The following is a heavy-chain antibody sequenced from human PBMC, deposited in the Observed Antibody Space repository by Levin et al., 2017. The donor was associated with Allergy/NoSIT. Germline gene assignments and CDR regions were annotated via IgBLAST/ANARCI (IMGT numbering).Heavy chain of an antibody. CDR1: GFTFSSYA. CDR2: ISYDGSNK. D-gene: IGHD1-26*01. V-gene: IGHV3-30*04. CDR3: ARRMGALDY. J-gene: IGHJ4*02. Sequence: GESLKISCAASGFTFSSYAMHWVRQAPGKGLEWVAVISYDGSNKYYADSVKGRFTISRDNSKNTLYLQMNSLRAEDTAVYYCARRMGALDYWGQGTLVTVSS.